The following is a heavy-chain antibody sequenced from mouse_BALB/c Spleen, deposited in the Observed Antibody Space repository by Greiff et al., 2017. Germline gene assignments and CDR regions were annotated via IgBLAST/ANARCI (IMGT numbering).Heavy chain of an antibody. CDR2: ISDGGSYT. CDR3: ARGKDGNYVLYFDY. J-gene: IGHJ2*01. V-gene: IGHV5-4*02. CDR1: GFTFSDYY. D-gene: IGHD2-1*01. Sequence: EVHLVESGGGLVKPGGSLKLSCAASGFTFSDYYMYWVRQTPEKRLEWVATISDGGSYTYYPDSVKGRFTISRDNAKNNLYLQMSSLKSEDTAMYYCARGKDGNYVLYFDYWGQGTTLTVSS.